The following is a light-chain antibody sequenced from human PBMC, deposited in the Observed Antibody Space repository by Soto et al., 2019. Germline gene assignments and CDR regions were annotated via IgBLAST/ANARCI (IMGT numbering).Light chain of an antibody. CDR2: EDT. CDR1: SSEVGNYNL. Sequence: QSVLTQPASVSGSPGQSITISCTGTSSEVGNYNLVSWYQQHPGKAPKLIIYEDTKRPSGVSNRFSGSKSGNTASLTISELQAEDEADYYCCSYADSSTYVFGTGTKVTVL. CDR3: CSYADSSTYV. V-gene: IGLV2-23*01. J-gene: IGLJ1*01.